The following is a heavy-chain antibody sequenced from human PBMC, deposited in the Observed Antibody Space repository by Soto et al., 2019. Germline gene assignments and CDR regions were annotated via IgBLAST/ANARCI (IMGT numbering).Heavy chain of an antibody. Sequence: GGSLRLSCAASGFTFDDYAMHWVRQAPGKGLEWVSGISWNSGNIVYADSVKGRFTISRDNAKNSLYLQMNSLRAEDTALYYCAKDLYSNYGDAFDIWGQGTMVTVSS. V-gene: IGHV3-9*01. CDR2: ISWNSGNI. J-gene: IGHJ3*02. CDR1: GFTFDDYA. CDR3: AKDLYSNYGDAFDI. D-gene: IGHD4-4*01.